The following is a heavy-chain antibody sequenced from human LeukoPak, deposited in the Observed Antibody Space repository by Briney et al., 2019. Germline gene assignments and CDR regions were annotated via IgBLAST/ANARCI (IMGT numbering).Heavy chain of an antibody. J-gene: IGHJ5*02. CDR3: TGGGLVRGTLHWFDP. D-gene: IGHD3-10*01. V-gene: IGHV6-1*01. CDR2: IYYRSKWYS. Sequence: SPTLSLTFAISGDSVSGGSAGWNWIRQSPSRGLEWLGRIYYRSKWYSDYAISLKSRITINPDTSRNQFSLQLNSVTHDDTAIYYCTGGGLVRGTLHWFDPWGQGTLVTVSS. CDR1: GDSVSGGSAG.